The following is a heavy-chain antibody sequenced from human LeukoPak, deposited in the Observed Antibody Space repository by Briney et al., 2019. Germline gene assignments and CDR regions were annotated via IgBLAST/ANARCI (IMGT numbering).Heavy chain of an antibody. Sequence: SETLSLTCTVSGGSISSYYWSWIRQPAGKGLEWIGRIYTSGSTNYNPSLKSRVTMSVDTSKNQFSLKLSSVTAADTAVYYCARDLVYYYGSGEVSVLDPWGQGTLVTVSS. CDR2: IYTSGST. J-gene: IGHJ5*02. D-gene: IGHD3-10*01. CDR1: GGSISSYY. V-gene: IGHV4-4*07. CDR3: ARDLVYYYGSGEVSVLDP.